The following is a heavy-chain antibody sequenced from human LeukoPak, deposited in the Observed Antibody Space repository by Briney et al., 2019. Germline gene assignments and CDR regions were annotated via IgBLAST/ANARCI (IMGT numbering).Heavy chain of an antibody. CDR3: ARDSDIWSLMDV. CDR1: GFTFSSNY. CDR2: IYSGGST. V-gene: IGHV3-53*01. Sequence: GGSLRLSCAASGFTFSSNYMSWVRQAPGKGLEWVSVIYSGGSTYYADSVKGRFTISRDNSKNTLYLQMNSLRAEDTAVYYCARDSDIWSLMDVWGQGTTVTVSS. D-gene: IGHD3-3*01. J-gene: IGHJ6*02.